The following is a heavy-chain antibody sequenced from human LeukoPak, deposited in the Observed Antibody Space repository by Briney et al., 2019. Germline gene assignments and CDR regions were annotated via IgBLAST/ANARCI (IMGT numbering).Heavy chain of an antibody. D-gene: IGHD2-21*02. Sequence: SETLSLTCAVSGYSISSVYYCGWIRQPPGKGLEWIGYIYYSGSTNYNPSLKRRVTILIDTSKNQFSLKLSSVTAADTAVYYCARVGDYCFDYWGQGTLVTVSS. V-gene: IGHV4-38-2*01. J-gene: IGHJ4*02. CDR3: ARVGDYCFDY. CDR1: GYSISSVYY. CDR2: IYYSGST.